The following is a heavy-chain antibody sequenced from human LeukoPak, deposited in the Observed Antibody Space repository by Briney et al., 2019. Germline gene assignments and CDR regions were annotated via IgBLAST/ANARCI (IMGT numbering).Heavy chain of an antibody. D-gene: IGHD2-21*01. J-gene: IGHJ6*02. CDR1: GGSFSGYY. V-gene: IGHV4-34*01. CDR2: INHSGST. CDR3: ASGYSYYYGMDV. Sequence: SGTLSLTCAVYGGSFSGYYWSWIRQPPGKGLEWIGEINHSGSTNYNPSLKSRATISVDTSKNQFSLKLSSVTAADTAVYYCASGYSYYYGMDVWGQGTTVTVSS.